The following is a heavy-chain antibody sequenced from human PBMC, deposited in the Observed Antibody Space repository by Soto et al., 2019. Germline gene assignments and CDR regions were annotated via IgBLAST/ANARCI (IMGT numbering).Heavy chain of an antibody. D-gene: IGHD6-13*01. J-gene: IGHJ6*02. CDR2: IIPIFGTA. CDR3: ARMRLIAAAGRGYYYYGMDV. CDR1: GGTFSSYA. Sequence: QVQLVQSGAEVKKPGSSVKVSCKASGGTFSSYAISWVRQAPGQGLEWMGGIIPIFGTANYAQKFQGRVTITADECTSTAYMELSSLRSEDTAVYYCARMRLIAAAGRGYYYYGMDVWGQGTTVTVSS. V-gene: IGHV1-69*01.